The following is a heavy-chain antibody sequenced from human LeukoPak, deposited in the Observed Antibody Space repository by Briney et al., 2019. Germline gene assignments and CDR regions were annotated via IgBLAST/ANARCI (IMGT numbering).Heavy chain of an antibody. CDR2: IIPILGIA. J-gene: IGHJ4*02. V-gene: IGHV1-69*04. Sequence: ASVKVSCKASGGTFSSYAISWVRQAPGQGLEWMGRIIPILGIANYAQKFQGRVTITADKSTSTAYMELSSLRSEDTAVYYCARMEQQPENDYWGQGTLVTVSS. CDR1: GGTFSSYA. CDR3: ARMEQQPENDY. D-gene: IGHD6-13*01.